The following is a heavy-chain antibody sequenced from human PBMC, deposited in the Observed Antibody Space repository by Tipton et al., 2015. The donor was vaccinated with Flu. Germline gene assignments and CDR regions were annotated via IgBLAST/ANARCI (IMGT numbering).Heavy chain of an antibody. CDR2: INPNSGGT. CDR3: ARVGTPMVYYDSSGYYYYFDY. V-gene: IGHV1-2*02. Sequence: QLVQSGAEVKKPGASVKVSCKASGYTFTGYYMHWVRQAPGQGLEWMGWINPNSGGTNYAQKFQGRVTMTRDTSISTAYMELSRLRSDDTAVYYCARVGTPMVYYDSSGYYYYFDYWGQGTLVTVSS. D-gene: IGHD3-22*01. CDR1: GYTFTGYY. J-gene: IGHJ4*02.